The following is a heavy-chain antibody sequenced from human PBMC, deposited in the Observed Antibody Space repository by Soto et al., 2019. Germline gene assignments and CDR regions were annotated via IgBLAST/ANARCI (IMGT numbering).Heavy chain of an antibody. CDR1: GYTFTGYY. Sequence: SVKVSCKASGYTFTGYYMHWVRQAPGQGLEWMGWINPNSGGTNYAQKFQGWVTMTRDTSISTAYMELSRLRSDDTAVYYCARDSVDTAMADYYYYYGMDVWGQGTTVTVSS. CDR3: ARDSVDTAMADYYYYYGMDV. J-gene: IGHJ6*02. V-gene: IGHV1-2*04. CDR2: INPNSGGT. D-gene: IGHD5-18*01.